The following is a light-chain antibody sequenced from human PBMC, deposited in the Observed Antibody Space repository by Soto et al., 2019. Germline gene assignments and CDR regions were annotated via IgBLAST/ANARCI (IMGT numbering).Light chain of an antibody. V-gene: IGLV2-23*01. CDR1: SSDVGSYNL. J-gene: IGLJ2*01. CDR2: EGS. CDR3: CSYAGSSTVV. Sequence: QSALNQAASVSGSPGPSITISCTGTSSDVGSYNLVSWYQQHPGKAPKLMIYEGSKRPSGVSNRFSGSKSGNTASLTNSGLQAEDEADYYCCSYAGSSTVVFGGGTQLTVL.